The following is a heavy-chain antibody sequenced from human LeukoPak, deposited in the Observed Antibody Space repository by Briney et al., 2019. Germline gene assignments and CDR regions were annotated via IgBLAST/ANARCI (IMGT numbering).Heavy chain of an antibody. D-gene: IGHD3-22*01. J-gene: IGHJ4*02. CDR3: ANPDSSGFYFSVRFDF. CDR2: MTGRGDNT. Sequence: PGGSLRLSCTASGFTFSSYAMSWVRQAPGKGLEWVSTMTGRGDNTYYADSVKGQFTVSRDNSNNVLYLQMNSLRVEDTAVYYCANPDSSGFYFSVRFDFWGQGTLVTVSS. CDR1: GFTFSSYA. V-gene: IGHV3-23*01.